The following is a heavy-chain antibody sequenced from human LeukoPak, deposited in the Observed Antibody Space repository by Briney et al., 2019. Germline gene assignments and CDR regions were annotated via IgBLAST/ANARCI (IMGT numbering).Heavy chain of an antibody. CDR3: AKTYSSIWYEAFDI. CDR2: IYYSGSI. CDR1: GFAFSVYA. J-gene: IGHJ3*02. V-gene: IGHV4-38-2*01. Sequence: GSLRLSCAASGFAFSVYAMSWLRQPPGKGREWIGNIYYSGSIYYNPSLKSRVTISVDTSKNQFSLKLSSVTAADTAVYYCAKTYSSIWYEAFDIWGRGTMVTVSS. D-gene: IGHD6-13*01.